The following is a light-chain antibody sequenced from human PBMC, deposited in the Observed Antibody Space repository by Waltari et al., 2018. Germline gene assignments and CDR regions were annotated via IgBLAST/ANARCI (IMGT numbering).Light chain of an antibody. J-gene: IGLJ3*02. CDR1: SVSVSITSY. V-gene: IGLV8-61*01. CDR2: KTN. Sequence: QTVVTHEPSLSVSPGGTVTLTCCLSSVSVSITSYVRWYQQRPGQTPRTLVYKTNIRSSGVPDRFSGSSLGNKAALIITGAQADDECDYYCLVYMGSGIWVFGGGTKLTVL. CDR3: LVYMGSGIWV.